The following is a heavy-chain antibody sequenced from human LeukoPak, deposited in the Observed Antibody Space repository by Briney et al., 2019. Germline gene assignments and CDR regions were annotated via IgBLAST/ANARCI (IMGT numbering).Heavy chain of an antibody. J-gene: IGHJ4*02. V-gene: IGHV3-74*01. D-gene: IGHD2/OR15-2a*01. CDR3: VSFYETY. CDR2: INSDGSWT. CDR1: GNYL. Sequence: GSLRPSCAASGNYLMHWVRQAPRKGLVWVSHINSDGSWTSYADSVKGRFTISKDNAKNTVYLQMNSLRAEDTAVYYCVSFYETYWGRGTLVTVS.